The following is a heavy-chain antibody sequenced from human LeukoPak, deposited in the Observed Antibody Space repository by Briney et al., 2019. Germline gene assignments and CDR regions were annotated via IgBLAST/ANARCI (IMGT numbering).Heavy chain of an antibody. V-gene: IGHV1-2*02. D-gene: IGHD2-2*01. CDR1: GYTFTGYY. CDR2: INPNSGGT. CDR3: ARDLEMYQLLSPMDV. Sequence: ASVTVSCKASGYTFTGYYMHWVRQAPGQGLEWMGWINPNSGGTNYAQKFQGRVTMTRDTSISTAYMELSRLRPDDTAVYYCARDLEMYQLLSPMDVWGKGTTVTVSS. J-gene: IGHJ6*03.